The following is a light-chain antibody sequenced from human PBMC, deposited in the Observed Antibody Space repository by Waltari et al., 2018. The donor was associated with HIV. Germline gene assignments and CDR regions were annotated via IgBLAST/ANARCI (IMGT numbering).Light chain of an antibody. Sequence: QSALTQPASVSGSPGQSITISCTGTSSDVGGYNYVSWYQQHPVKAPKLMIYDFSKRPSGVSNRFSGSKSGNPASLTISGLQAEDEADYYCCSYAGSSTYVFGTGTKVTVL. CDR2: DFS. J-gene: IGLJ1*01. CDR3: CSYAGSSTYV. CDR1: SSDVGGYNY. V-gene: IGLV2-23*02.